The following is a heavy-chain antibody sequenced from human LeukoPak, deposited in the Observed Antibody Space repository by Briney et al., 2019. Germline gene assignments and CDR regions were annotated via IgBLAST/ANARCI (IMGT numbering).Heavy chain of an antibody. Sequence: GGSLRLSCAASGFTFSSYAMSWVRQAPGKGLEWVSAISGSGGSTYYADSVKGRFTISRDNAKNSLYLQMNSLRAGDTALYYCAKDKYGDYFDYWGQGTLVTVSS. V-gene: IGHV3-23*01. CDR1: GFTFSSYA. J-gene: IGHJ4*02. CDR3: AKDKYGDYFDY. CDR2: ISGSGGST. D-gene: IGHD4-17*01.